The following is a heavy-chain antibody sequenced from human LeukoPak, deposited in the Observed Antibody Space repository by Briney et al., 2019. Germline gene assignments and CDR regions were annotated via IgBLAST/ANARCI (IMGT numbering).Heavy chain of an antibody. V-gene: IGHV3-7*01. Sequence: GGSLRLSCAASGFTFSSYWMSWVRQAPGKGLEWVANIKQDGSEKYYVDSVKGRLTISRDNAKNSLYLQMNSLRAEDTAVYYCARDIYWISDYMDVWGKGTTVTVSS. CDR3: ARDIYWISDYMDV. D-gene: IGHD5-12*01. J-gene: IGHJ6*03. CDR2: IKQDGSEK. CDR1: GFTFSSYW.